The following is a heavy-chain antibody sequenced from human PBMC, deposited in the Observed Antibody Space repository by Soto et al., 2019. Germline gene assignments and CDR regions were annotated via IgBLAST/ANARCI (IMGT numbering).Heavy chain of an antibody. V-gene: IGHV1-69*13. CDR1: GGTFSSYA. J-gene: IGHJ4*02. Sequence: ASVKVSCKASGGTFSSYAISWVRQAPGQGLEWMGGIIPIFGTANYAQKFQGRVTITADESTSTAYMELSSLRSEDTAVYYCARGARKGYSSGWYYWGQGTLVTVSS. CDR2: IIPIFGTA. D-gene: IGHD6-19*01. CDR3: ARGARKGYSSGWYY.